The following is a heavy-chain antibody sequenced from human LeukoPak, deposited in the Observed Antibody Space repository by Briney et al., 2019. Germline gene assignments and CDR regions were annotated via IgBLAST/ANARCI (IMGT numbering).Heavy chain of an antibody. CDR1: GFTFSSYG. CDR3: AKESQLSYSGTFYIDY. Sequence: GGSLRLSCAASGFTFSSYGMHWVRQAPGKGLEWVEFIRYDGSNKYYADSVKGRFTISRDSSKNTLYLQMNSLRVEDTAVYYCAKESQLSYSGTFYIDYWGQGTLVTVSS. V-gene: IGHV3-30*02. CDR2: IRYDGSNK. J-gene: IGHJ4*02. D-gene: IGHD1-26*01.